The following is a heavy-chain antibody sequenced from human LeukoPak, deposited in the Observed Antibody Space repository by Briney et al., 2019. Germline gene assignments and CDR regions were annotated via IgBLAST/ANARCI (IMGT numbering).Heavy chain of an antibody. CDR1: GLTFSSYA. V-gene: IGHV3-30*04. J-gene: IGHJ6*03. CDR3: ARDLRFLEWLFPYPIPPYYYYYYMDV. Sequence: GGSLRLSCAASGLTFSSYAMHWVRQAPGKGLEWVAVISYDGSNKYYADSVKGRFTISRDNSKNTLYLQMNSLRAEDTAAYYCARDLRFLEWLFPYPIPPYYYYYYMDVWGKGTTVTVSS. D-gene: IGHD3-3*01. CDR2: ISYDGSNK.